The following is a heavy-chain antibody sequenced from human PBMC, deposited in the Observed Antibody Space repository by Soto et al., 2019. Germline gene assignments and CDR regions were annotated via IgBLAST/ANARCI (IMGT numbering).Heavy chain of an antibody. Sequence: SETLSLTCAVYGGSFSGYYWSWIRQPPGKGLEWIGEINHSGSINYNPSLKSRVTISVDTSKNQFSLKLSSVTAADTAVYYCARQPDYYIFRWFDPWGQGTLVTVSS. D-gene: IGHD3-9*01. V-gene: IGHV4-34*01. J-gene: IGHJ5*02. CDR3: ARQPDYYIFRWFDP. CDR1: GGSFSGYY. CDR2: INHSGSI.